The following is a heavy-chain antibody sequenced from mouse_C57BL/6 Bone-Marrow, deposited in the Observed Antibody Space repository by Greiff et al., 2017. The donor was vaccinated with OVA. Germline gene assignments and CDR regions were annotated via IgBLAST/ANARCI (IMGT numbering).Heavy chain of an antibody. D-gene: IGHD2-3*01. CDR1: GYTFTSYW. CDR2: IHPNSGST. Sequence: VQLQQPGAELVKPGASVKLSCKASGYTFTSYWMHWVKQRPGQGLEWIGMIHPNSGSTNYNEKFKIKATLTVDKSSSTAYMQLSSLTSEDSAVYYCAREGWLLMDYWGQGTSVTVSS. J-gene: IGHJ4*01. V-gene: IGHV1-64*01. CDR3: AREGWLLMDY.